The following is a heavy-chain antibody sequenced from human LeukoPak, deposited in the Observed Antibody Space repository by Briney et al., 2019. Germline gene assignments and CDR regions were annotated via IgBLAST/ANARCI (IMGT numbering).Heavy chain of an antibody. D-gene: IGHD4-17*01. CDR1: GFIFRNYR. Sequence: GGSLRLSCAASGFIFRNYRMNWVRQAPGGGLEWVSLISSTGRDKFYADSVKGRFTTSRDNPKNSLYLQMDSLRAEDTALYYCARDRYGDVTTPDFWGQGILVTVS. J-gene: IGHJ4*02. CDR3: ARDRYGDVTTPDF. V-gene: IGHV3-21*01. CDR2: ISSTGRDK.